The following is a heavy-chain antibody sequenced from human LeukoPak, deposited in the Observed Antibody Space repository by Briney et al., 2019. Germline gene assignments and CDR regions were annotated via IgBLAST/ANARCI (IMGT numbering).Heavy chain of an antibody. V-gene: IGHV5-51*01. D-gene: IGHD4-17*01. Sequence: GESLKISCKGFGYSFSTHWIGWVRQMPGKGLEWMGIIYPGDSDTRYSPSFQGQVTISADKSINTAYLQWSSLKASDTAMYYCARQEDHGDYVYWGQGTLVTVSS. CDR3: ARQEDHGDYVY. CDR1: GYSFSTHW. CDR2: IYPGDSDT. J-gene: IGHJ4*02.